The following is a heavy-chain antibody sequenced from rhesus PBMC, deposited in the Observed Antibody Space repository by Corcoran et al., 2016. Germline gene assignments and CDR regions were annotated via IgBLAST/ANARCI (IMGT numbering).Heavy chain of an antibody. V-gene: IGHV4-80*01. J-gene: IGHJ4*01. CDR3: ARYSGYSFAY. CDR2: INGNSGST. CDR1: GGSFSSYW. D-gene: IGHD5-24*01. Sequence: QVQLQESGPGLVKPSETLSLTCAVSGGSFSSYWWSWIRQPPGKGLGGIGEINGNSGSTNYNPSLKSRVTISKDASKNQFSLKLSSVTAADTAVYYCARYSGYSFAYWGQGVLVTVSS.